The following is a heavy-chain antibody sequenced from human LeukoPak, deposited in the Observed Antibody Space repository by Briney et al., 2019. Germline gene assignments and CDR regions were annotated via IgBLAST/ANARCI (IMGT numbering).Heavy chain of an antibody. J-gene: IGHJ4*02. D-gene: IGHD4-17*01. CDR2: IRYDGSNK. V-gene: IGHV3-30*02. CDR1: GFTFSRYG. Sequence: PGGSLRLSCAASGFTFSRYGLHWVRQAPGKGLEWVAFIRYDGSNKYYADSVKGRFAISRDNSKNTLYLQMNSLRAENTAVYYCAKDGGPTTVTTMDYWGQGTLVTVSS. CDR3: AKDGGPTTVTTMDY.